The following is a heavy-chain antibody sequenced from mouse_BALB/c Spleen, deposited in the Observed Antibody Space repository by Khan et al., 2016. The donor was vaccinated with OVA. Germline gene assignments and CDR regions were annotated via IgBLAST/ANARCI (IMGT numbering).Heavy chain of an antibody. CDR3: ARVYGGAVDY. J-gene: IGHJ2*02. CDR2: ISYSGNT. D-gene: IGHD1-1*01. Sequence: EVKLLESGPGLVKPSQSLSLTCTVTGYSITSDYAWYWIRQFPGNKLEWMGFISYSGNTKYNPSLKSRFSITRDTSKNQFFLQLNSVTTEDTATFYCARVYGGAVDYWGQGTSRTGPS. V-gene: IGHV3-2*02. CDR1: GYSITSDYA.